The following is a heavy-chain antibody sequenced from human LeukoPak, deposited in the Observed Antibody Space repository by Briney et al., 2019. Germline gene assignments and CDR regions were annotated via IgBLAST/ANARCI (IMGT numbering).Heavy chain of an antibody. CDR2: INHSGST. D-gene: IGHD3-3*01. CDR3: ARGRPRYDFWSGAYYYYYMDV. V-gene: IGHV4-34*01. CDR1: GGSFSGYY. J-gene: IGHJ6*03. Sequence: SETLSLTCAVYGGSFSGYYWSWIRQPPGKGLEWIGEINHSGSTNYNPSLKSRVTISVDTSKNQLSLKLSSVTAADTAVYYCARGRPRYDFWSGAYYYYYMDVWGKGTTVTVSS.